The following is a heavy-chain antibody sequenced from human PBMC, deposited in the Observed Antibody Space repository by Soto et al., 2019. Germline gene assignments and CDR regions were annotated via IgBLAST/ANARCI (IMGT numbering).Heavy chain of an antibody. V-gene: IGHV3-23*01. D-gene: IGHD2-8*01. CDR1: GFTFSSYA. Sequence: GGSLRLSCAASGFTFSSYAMSWVRQAPGKGLEWVSAISGSGSSTYYAESVKCRFTITRDNSKNTLYLQMNSLRAEDTAVYYCAKDRIPYCTNGVCPYFDYWGQGTLVTVSS. CDR3: AKDRIPYCTNGVCPYFDY. CDR2: ISGSGSST. J-gene: IGHJ4*02.